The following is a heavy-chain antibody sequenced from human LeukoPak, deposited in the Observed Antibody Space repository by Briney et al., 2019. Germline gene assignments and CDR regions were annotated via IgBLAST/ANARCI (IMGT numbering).Heavy chain of an antibody. Sequence: GESLKISCKGSGCSFTSYWIGWVRQMPGKGLEWMGIIYPGDSDTRYSPSFQGQVTISADKSISTAYLQWSSLKASDTAMYYCARHVADGYNSNWFDPWGQGTLVTVSS. V-gene: IGHV5-51*01. CDR2: IYPGDSDT. CDR3: ARHVADGYNSNWFDP. D-gene: IGHD5-24*01. J-gene: IGHJ5*02. CDR1: GCSFTSYW.